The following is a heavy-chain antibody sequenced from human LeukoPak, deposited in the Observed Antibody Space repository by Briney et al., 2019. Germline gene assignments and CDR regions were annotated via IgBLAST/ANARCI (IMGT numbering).Heavy chain of an antibody. V-gene: IGHV3-21*01. Sequence: KTAGSLRLSCAASGFTFSSYSMNWVRQGPGQGLEWVSSISISSSYIYHADLVKVRFTISKATAKNSLYLQMNSLRAEDTAVYYGARDASDEIWGQGTMVIVSS. J-gene: IGHJ3*02. CDR1: GFTFSSYS. CDR3: ARDASDEI. CDR2: ISISSSYI.